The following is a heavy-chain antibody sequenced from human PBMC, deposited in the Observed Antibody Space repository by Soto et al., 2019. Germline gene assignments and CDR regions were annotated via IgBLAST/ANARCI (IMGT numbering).Heavy chain of an antibody. V-gene: IGHV3-23*01. CDR3: AKGGTTVVTDFDY. CDR2: ISGSGGTT. D-gene: IGHD4-17*01. CDR1: GFTFSTYA. Sequence: LRLSCAASGFTFSTYAMSWVRQAQGKGLEWVSSISGSGGTTYYADSVKGRFTISRDKSKNTLFLQLNSLRVEDTALYYCAKGGTTVVTDFDYWGHGALVTVSS. J-gene: IGHJ4*01.